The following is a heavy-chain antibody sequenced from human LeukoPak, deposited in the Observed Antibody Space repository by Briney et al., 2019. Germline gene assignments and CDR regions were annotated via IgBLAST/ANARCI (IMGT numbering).Heavy chain of an antibody. CDR3: ARGTLIVVVKD. D-gene: IGHD2-2*01. Sequence: SSETLSLTCTVSGGSISSGGYYWSWIRQHPGKGLEWIGHIYYSGSTYYNASLKSRVSISIDTSKNQFSLKLSSVTAADTAVYYCARGTLIVVVKDWGQGTLVTVSS. CDR1: GGSISSGGYY. J-gene: IGHJ4*02. CDR2: IYYSGST. V-gene: IGHV4-31*03.